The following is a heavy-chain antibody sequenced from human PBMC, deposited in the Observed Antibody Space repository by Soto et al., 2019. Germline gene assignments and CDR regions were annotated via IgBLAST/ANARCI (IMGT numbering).Heavy chain of an antibody. D-gene: IGHD2-8*01. CDR2: INHSGST. J-gene: IGHJ6*02. CDR1: GGSFSGYY. CDR3: ARGPIMNYYYYGMDV. Sequence: QVQLQQWGAGLLKPSETLSLTCAVYGGSFSGYYWSWIRQPPGKGLEWIGEINHSGSTNYIPSLKSRVTISVDTSKNQFSLKLSSVTAADTAVYYCARGPIMNYYYYGMDVWGQGTTVTVSS. V-gene: IGHV4-34*01.